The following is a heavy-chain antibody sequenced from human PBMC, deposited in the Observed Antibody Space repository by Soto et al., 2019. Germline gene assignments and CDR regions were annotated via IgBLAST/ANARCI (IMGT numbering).Heavy chain of an antibody. D-gene: IGHD2-2*01. CDR2: IIPRSATS. J-gene: IGHJ6*02. V-gene: IGHV1-69*12. Sequence: QVQLVQSGAEVKKPGSSVKVSCKASGDTFSTYTITWMRQAPGQELEWMGGIIPRSATSNYAQKFQGRVTITADEHTNTAYMDLSSLRSEETAVYYCAREGLVLVPTTVNSDYYYYTMDVWGQGTTVTVSS. CDR3: AREGLVLVPTTVNSDYYYYTMDV. CDR1: GDTFSTYT.